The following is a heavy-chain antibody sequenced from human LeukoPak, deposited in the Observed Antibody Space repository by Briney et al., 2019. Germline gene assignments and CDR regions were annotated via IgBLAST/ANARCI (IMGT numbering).Heavy chain of an antibody. CDR2: ISGSGGTT. V-gene: IGHV3-23*01. CDR1: GFTFSSYA. J-gene: IGHJ6*02. CDR3: ARGGYAHYYGMDV. Sequence: GGSLRLSCAASGFTFSSYAMSWVRQAPGKGLEWVSAISGSGGTTNYADSAKGRFTISRDNSKNTVYLQMNSLRAEDAAVYYCARGGYAHYYGMDVWGQGTTVTVSS. D-gene: IGHD5-18*01.